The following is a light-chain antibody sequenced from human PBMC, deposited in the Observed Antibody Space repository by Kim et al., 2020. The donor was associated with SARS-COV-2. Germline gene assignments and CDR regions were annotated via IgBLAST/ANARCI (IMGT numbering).Light chain of an antibody. V-gene: IGKV1-39*01. CDR2: AAS. J-gene: IGKJ4*01. CDR3: QQSHTAPLLT. CDR1: QSIIAY. Sequence: SVGDRVTITCRASQSIIAYLNWYQQKPGKAPKLLIYAASTLQSGVPSRFSGSGSGTDFTLTINSLQTEDFATYYCQQSHTAPLLTFGGGTKVDIK.